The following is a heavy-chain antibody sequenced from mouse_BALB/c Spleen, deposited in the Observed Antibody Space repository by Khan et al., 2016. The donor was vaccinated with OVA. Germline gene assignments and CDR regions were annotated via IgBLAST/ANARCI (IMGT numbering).Heavy chain of an antibody. CDR2: IFPNNGDT. CDR1: GYTFTDFN. CDR3: SRSGYGSFAY. V-gene: IGHV1S29*02. J-gene: IGHJ3*01. Sequence: QLQQPGPDLVKPGASVRISCKTSGYTFTDFNLDWVKQSHGKSLEWIGYIFPNNGDTGYNQKFKTKATLTVDSSSSTAYMELRSLTSEDSAVYYCSRSGYGSFAYWGQGTLVTVSA. D-gene: IGHD1-2*01.